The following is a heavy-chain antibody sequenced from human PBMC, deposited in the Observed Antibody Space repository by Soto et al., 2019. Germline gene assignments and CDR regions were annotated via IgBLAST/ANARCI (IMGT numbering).Heavy chain of an antibody. Sequence: ASVKVSCKASGGTFSSYAISWVRQAPGQGLEWMGGISANFGTTNYAQKFQGRVTITADTSTSTAYMELRSLRSDDTAVYYCACRSLGASSWFDPWGQGTLVTVSS. CDR2: ISANFGTT. V-gene: IGHV1-69*06. CDR1: GGTFSSYA. J-gene: IGHJ5*02. D-gene: IGHD3-10*01. CDR3: ACRSLGASSWFDP.